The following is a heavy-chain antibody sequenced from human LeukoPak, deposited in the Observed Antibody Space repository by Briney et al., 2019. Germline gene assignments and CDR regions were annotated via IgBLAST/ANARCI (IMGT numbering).Heavy chain of an antibody. CDR2: ISGSGGST. D-gene: IGHD5-18*01. CDR3: AKDRWIQLWSSGYFDY. Sequence: PGGSLRLSCAASGFTFSSYAMSWVRQAPGKGLGWVSAISGSGGSTYYADSVKGRFTISRDNSKNTLYLQMNSLRAEDTAVYYCAKDRWIQLWSSGYFDYWGQGTLVTVSS. V-gene: IGHV3-23*01. CDR1: GFTFSSYA. J-gene: IGHJ4*02.